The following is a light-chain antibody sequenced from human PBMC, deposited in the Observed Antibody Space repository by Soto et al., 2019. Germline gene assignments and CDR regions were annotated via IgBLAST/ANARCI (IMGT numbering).Light chain of an antibody. J-gene: IGLJ2*01. CDR2: STS. CDR1: TGAVTSGYF. CDR3: LLYYGGSQLVV. Sequence: QAVVTQEPSLTVSPGGAVTLTCASSTGAVTSGYFPNWFPQKPGQAPRALIYSTSDKHPWTPARFSGPLLGGKAALTLSGVQPEDEAEYSGLLYYGGSQLVVFGGGTKQTVL. V-gene: IGLV7-43*01.